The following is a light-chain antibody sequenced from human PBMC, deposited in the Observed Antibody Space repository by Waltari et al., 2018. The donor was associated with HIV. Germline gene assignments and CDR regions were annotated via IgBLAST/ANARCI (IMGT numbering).Light chain of an antibody. V-gene: IGLV1-40*01. J-gene: IGLJ2*01. CDR3: QSYDSSLSVL. CDR1: SANIGAGND. CDR2: GNT. Sequence: QSVLTQPPSVSGATGQRVTISSTGRSANIGAGNDGHRYQQLPGTAPKLLIYGNTNRPSGVPDRFSGSKSGTSASLAITGLQAEDEADYYCQSYDSSLSVLFGGGTKLTVL.